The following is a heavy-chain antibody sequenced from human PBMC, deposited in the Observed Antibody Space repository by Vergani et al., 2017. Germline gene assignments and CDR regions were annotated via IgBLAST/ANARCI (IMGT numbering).Heavy chain of an antibody. V-gene: IGHV3-53*01. D-gene: IGHD1-1*01. Sequence: EVQLVESGGGLVQPGGSLRLSCLVSGFSVSNNYMRWVRHRPGKGLEWVSFIFTGGTTYYEDSVKGRFTISRDNSKNTVHLQMNSLTAEDTAVYYFAKMCNWDDSYFYCMDVWGKGTTVTVSS. CDR1: GFSVSNNY. CDR3: AKMCNWDDSYFYCMDV. CDR2: IFTGGTT. J-gene: IGHJ6*03.